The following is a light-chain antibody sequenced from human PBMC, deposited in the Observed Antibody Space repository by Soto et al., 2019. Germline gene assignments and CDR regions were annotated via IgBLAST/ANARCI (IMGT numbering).Light chain of an antibody. V-gene: IGKV1-5*01. CDR1: QSINNW. CDR3: QQYDNYPLT. Sequence: DIQMTQSPSTLSASVGDRVTITCRASQSINNWLAWYQQKPGKAPKFLIYDASTLESGVPSRFSGSASGTEFTLTISSLQPDDFATYYCQQYDNYPLTFGGGTKVDI. J-gene: IGKJ4*01. CDR2: DAS.